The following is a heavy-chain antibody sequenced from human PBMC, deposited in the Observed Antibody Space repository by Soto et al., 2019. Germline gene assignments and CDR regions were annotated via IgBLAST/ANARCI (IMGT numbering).Heavy chain of an antibody. CDR1: GGTISNYY. CDR3: ARGSRYFDSSGNYQDFDY. V-gene: IGHV4-59*01. CDR2: IYYTGST. D-gene: IGHD3-22*01. J-gene: IGHJ4*02. Sequence: PSETLSLTCTVSGGTISNYYWSWIWQPPGKGLEWIGYIYYTGSTNYNPSLKSRVTISVDTSKNQFSLKLSSVTAADTAVYYCARGSRYFDSSGNYQDFDYWGQGTLVTVSS.